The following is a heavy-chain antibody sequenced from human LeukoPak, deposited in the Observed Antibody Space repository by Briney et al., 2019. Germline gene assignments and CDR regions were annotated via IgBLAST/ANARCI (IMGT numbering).Heavy chain of an antibody. CDR1: GFTFSSYE. V-gene: IGHV3-48*03. CDR2: ISSSGSTI. Sequence: PGGSLRLSCAASGFTFSSYEMNWVRQAPGKGLEWVSYISSSGSTIYYADSVKGRFTISRDNAKNSLYLQMNSLRAEDTAVYYCAREKMGTPPWPSTKSYRYFDLWGRGTLVTVSS. CDR3: AREKMGTPPWPSTKSYRYFDL. J-gene: IGHJ2*01. D-gene: IGHD7-27*01.